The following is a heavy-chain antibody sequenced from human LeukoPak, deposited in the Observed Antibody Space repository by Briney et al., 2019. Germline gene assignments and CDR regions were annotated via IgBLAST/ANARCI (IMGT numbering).Heavy chain of an antibody. D-gene: IGHD6-13*01. CDR2: INPNSGGT. Sequence: ASVKVSCKASGGTFSSYAISWVRQAPGQGLEWMGWINPNSGGTNYAQKFQGRVTMTRDTSISTAYMELSRLRSDDTAVYYCGLLSAAAGGKWGRGTLVTVSS. V-gene: IGHV1-2*02. J-gene: IGHJ4*02. CDR3: GLLSAAAGGK. CDR1: GGTFSSYA.